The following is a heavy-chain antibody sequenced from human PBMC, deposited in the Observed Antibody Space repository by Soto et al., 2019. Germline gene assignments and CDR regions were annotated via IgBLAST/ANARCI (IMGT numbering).Heavy chain of an antibody. D-gene: IGHD3-9*01. CDR3: ARDYDILTGYNYYYYMDV. J-gene: IGHJ6*03. V-gene: IGHV1-18*01. CDR1: GYTFTSYG. Sequence: QVQLVQSGAEVKKPGASVKVSCKASGYTFTSYGISWVRQAPGQGLEWMGWISAYNGNTNYAQKLQCRVTMTTDTSTSTAYMELRSLRSDDTAVYYCARDYDILTGYNYYYYMDVWGKGTTVTVSS. CDR2: ISAYNGNT.